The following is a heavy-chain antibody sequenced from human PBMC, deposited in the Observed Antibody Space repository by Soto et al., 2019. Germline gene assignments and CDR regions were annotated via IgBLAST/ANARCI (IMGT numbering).Heavy chain of an antibody. CDR1: GGSFSGYY. CDR3: AKDYVLEWLRYYYGMDV. J-gene: IGHJ6*02. CDR2: INHSGST. V-gene: IGHV4-34*01. D-gene: IGHD3-3*01. Sequence: PSETLSLTCAVYGGSFSGYYWSWIRQPPGKGLEWIGEINHSGSTNYNPSLKSRVTISVDTSKNQFSLKLSSVTAADTAVYYCAKDYVLEWLRYYYGMDVWGQGTTVTVSS.